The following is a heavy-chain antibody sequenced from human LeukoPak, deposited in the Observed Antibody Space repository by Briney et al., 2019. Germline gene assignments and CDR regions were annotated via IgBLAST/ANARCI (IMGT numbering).Heavy chain of an antibody. D-gene: IGHD4-11*01. CDR2: IYHSGST. V-gene: IGHV4-38-2*02. Sequence: SEALSLTCTVSGGSISSYYWGWIRQPPGKGLEWIGSIYHSGSTYYNPSLKSRVTISVDTSKNQFSLKLSSVTAADTAVYYCTRVGLQYYFDYWGQGTLVTVSS. CDR3: TRVGLQYYFDY. CDR1: GGSISSYY. J-gene: IGHJ4*02.